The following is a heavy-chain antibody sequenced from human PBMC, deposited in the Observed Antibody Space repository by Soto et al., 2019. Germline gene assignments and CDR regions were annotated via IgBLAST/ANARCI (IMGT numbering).Heavy chain of an antibody. CDR2: ISSSGSTI. D-gene: IGHD3-3*01. V-gene: IGHV3-11*01. Sequence: ESGGGLVKPGGSLRLSCAASGFTFSDYYMSWIRQAPGKGLEWVSYISSSGSTIYYADSVKGRFTISRDNAKNSLYLQMNSLRAEDTAVYYCARDKYYDFWSGQINYYYYYGMDVWGQGTTVTVSS. CDR1: GFTFSDYY. CDR3: ARDKYYDFWSGQINYYYYYGMDV. J-gene: IGHJ6*02.